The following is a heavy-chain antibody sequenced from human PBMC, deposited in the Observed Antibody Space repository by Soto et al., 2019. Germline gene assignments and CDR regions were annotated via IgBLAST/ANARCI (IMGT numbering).Heavy chain of an antibody. CDR2: SIDSAGNT. J-gene: IGHJ5*02. V-gene: IGHV3-23*01. Sequence: VGSLRLSCAASGFILSDYGMIWVRQAPGKGLEWVSSIDSAGNTYYADSVKGRFTISRDNSKNTLFLQTNSLRAEDTAVYYCAKVEGGTPDPWGQGTLVTVSS. CDR1: GFILSDYG. D-gene: IGHD1-7*01. CDR3: AKVEGGTPDP.